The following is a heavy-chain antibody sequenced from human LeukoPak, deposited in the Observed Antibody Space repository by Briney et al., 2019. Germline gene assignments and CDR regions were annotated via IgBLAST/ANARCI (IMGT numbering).Heavy chain of an antibody. CDR1: GYTFTSYG. V-gene: IGHV1-18*04. Sequence: ASVKVSCKASGYTFTSYGISWVRQAPGQGLEWMGWISAYNGNTNYEQKLQGRVTMTTDTSTSTAYMELRSLRSDDTAVYYCARVRGYCSSTSCYGENWFDPWGQGTLVTVSS. CDR2: ISAYNGNT. D-gene: IGHD2-2*01. CDR3: ARVRGYCSSTSCYGENWFDP. J-gene: IGHJ5*02.